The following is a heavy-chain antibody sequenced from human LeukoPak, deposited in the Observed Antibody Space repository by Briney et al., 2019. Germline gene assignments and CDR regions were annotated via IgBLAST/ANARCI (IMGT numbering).Heavy chain of an antibody. Sequence: ASVKVSCKAAGYTFTGYYMHWVRKAPGQVLEWMGWISPNSGGTNYAQKFQGRVTMTRDTSISTAYMELSRLRSDDTAVYYCAREAYDSGSFRTDYYYMDVWGKGTTVTISS. J-gene: IGHJ6*03. V-gene: IGHV1-2*02. CDR1: GYTFTGYY. D-gene: IGHD3-10*01. CDR3: AREAYDSGSFRTDYYYMDV. CDR2: ISPNSGGT.